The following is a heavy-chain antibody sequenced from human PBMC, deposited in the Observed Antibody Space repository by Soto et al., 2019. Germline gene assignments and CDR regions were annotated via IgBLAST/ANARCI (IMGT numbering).Heavy chain of an antibody. CDR2: IYYSGST. J-gene: IGHJ4*02. D-gene: IGHD3-22*01. CDR3: AGYYYDSSGYYSYFDY. V-gene: IGHV4-30-4*01. CDR1: GGSISGGGYY. Sequence: SETLSLTCTVSGGSISGGGYYWSWIRQPPGKGLEWIGYIYYSGSTYYNPSLKSRVTISVDTSKNQFSLKLSSVTAADTAVYYCAGYYYDSSGYYSYFDYWGQGTLVTVSS.